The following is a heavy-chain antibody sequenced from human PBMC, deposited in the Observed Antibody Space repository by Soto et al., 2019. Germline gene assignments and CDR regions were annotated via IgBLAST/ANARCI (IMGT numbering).Heavy chain of an antibody. D-gene: IGHD2-15*01. CDR3: GRAAVGYCSGGSCQTTEHGMDV. CDR1: GGTFSSYA. J-gene: IGHJ6*02. V-gene: IGHV1-69*12. CDR2: IIPIFGPA. Sequence: QVQLVQSGAEVKKPGSSVKVSCKASGGTFSSYAISWVRQAPGQGLEWMGGIIPIFGPANYAQKFQGRVTITADESTSTAYMELSSLRSEDTAVYYCGRAAVGYCSGGSCQTTEHGMDVWGQGTTVTVSS.